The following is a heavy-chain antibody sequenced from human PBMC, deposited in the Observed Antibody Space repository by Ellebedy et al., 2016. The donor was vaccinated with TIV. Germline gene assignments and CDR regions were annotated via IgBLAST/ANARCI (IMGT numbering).Heavy chain of an antibody. CDR3: VRDKYCSGGTCSHAFDI. Sequence: AASVKVSCKASGGTFSSYAISWVRQAPGQGLEWMGVIIPILGIANYAQKFQDRLTVTADKSTSTAYMELTSLRSEDTAVYFCVRDKYCSGGTCSHAFDIWGQGTMVTVSS. CDR1: GGTFSSYA. V-gene: IGHV1-69*10. J-gene: IGHJ3*02. D-gene: IGHD2-15*01. CDR2: IIPILGIA.